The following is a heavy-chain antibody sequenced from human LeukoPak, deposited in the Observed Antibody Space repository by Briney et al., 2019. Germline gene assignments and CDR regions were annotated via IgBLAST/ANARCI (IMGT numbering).Heavy chain of an antibody. V-gene: IGHV4-59*12. J-gene: IGHJ4*02. CDR2: IYYSGST. D-gene: IGHD2-15*01. CDR3: ARDNCSGGSCSEFDY. CDR1: GGSISSYY. Sequence: KTSETLSLTCTVSGGSISSYYWSWIRQPPGKGLEWIGNIYYSGSTNYNPSLRSRVTISVDKSKNQFSLKLSSVTAADTAVYYCARDNCSGGSCSEFDYWGQGTLVTVSS.